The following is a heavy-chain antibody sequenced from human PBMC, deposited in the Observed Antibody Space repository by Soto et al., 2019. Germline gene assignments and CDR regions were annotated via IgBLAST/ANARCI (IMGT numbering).Heavy chain of an antibody. CDR2: ISYDGSNK. CDR3: AKELSSGWSKALDY. D-gene: IGHD6-19*01. CDR1: GFTFSSYG. J-gene: IGHJ4*02. V-gene: IGHV3-30*18. Sequence: GGSLRLSCAASGFTFSSYGMHWVRQAPGKGLEWVAVISYDGSNKYYADSVKGRFTISRDNSKNTLHLQMNGLRAEDTAVYYCAKELSSGWSKALDYWGQGTLVTVSS.